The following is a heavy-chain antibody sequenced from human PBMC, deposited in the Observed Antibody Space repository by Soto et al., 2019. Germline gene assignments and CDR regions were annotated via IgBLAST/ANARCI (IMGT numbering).Heavy chain of an antibody. J-gene: IGHJ4*02. CDR2: INAGNGNT. CDR3: ARSIVVVTALDY. CDR1: GYTFTSYA. Sequence: QVQLVQSGAEVKKPGASVKVFCKASGYTFTSYAMHWVRQAPGQRLEWMGWINAGNGNTKYSQKFQGRVTITRDTSASTAYMELSSLRSEDTAVYYCARSIVVVTALDYWGQGTLVTVSS. V-gene: IGHV1-3*01. D-gene: IGHD2-21*02.